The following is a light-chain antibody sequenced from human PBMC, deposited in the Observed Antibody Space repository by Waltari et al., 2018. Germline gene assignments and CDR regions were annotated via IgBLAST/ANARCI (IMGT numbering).Light chain of an antibody. V-gene: IGKV2-28*01. Sequence: DIVMTQSPLSLPVTPGEPASISCRSSQSLLHRNGYNYLDWYLQKPGQSPQLLIYLGSNRASGVPDRFSGSGSGTDFTFTISSLQPEDIATYYCQQYITTPLTFGGGTKVEIK. J-gene: IGKJ4*01. CDR1: QSLLHRNGYNY. CDR3: QQYITTPLT. CDR2: LGS.